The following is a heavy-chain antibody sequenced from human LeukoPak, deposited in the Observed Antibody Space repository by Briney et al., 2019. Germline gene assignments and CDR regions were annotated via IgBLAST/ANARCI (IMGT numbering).Heavy chain of an antibody. Sequence: SETLSLTCTVSGGSISSYYWSWIRQPPGKGLEWIGYIYYSGSTNYNPSLKSRVTISVDTSKNQFSLNLSSVTAADTAVYYCARLTWSVAGYYFDYWGQGTLVTVSS. D-gene: IGHD6-19*01. J-gene: IGHJ4*02. CDR1: GGSISSYY. CDR2: IYYSGST. CDR3: ARLTWSVAGYYFDY. V-gene: IGHV4-59*08.